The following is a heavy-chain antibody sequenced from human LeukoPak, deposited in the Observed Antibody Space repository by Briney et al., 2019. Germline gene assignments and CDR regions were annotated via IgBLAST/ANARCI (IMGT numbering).Heavy chain of an antibody. CDR3: ARNQDYSNYVAEY. CDR1: VYTFTGYY. CDR2: VDPNSGDT. J-gene: IGHJ4*02. Sequence: VASVKVSCKASVYTFTGYYMHWIRQAPGQGLEWMGWVDPNSGDTNYAQKFQGRVTMTRDTSITTAYMELSRLRSDDTAVYYCARNQDYSNYVAEYRGQGTLVTVSS. D-gene: IGHD4-11*01. V-gene: IGHV1-2*02.